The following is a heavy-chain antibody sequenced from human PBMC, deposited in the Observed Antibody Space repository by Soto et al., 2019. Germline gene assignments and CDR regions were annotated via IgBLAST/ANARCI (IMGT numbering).Heavy chain of an antibody. CDR2: ISSSSSYI. V-gene: IGHV3-21*01. J-gene: IGHJ6*02. CDR3: ASREMATTNYYYYGMDV. D-gene: IGHD5-12*01. CDR1: GFTFSSYS. Sequence: EVQLVESGGGLVKPGGSLRLSCAASGFTFSSYSMNWVRQAPGKGLEWVSSISSSSSYIYYADSVKGRFTISRDNAKNSLYLQMNSLRAEDTAVYYCASREMATTNYYYYGMDVWGQGTTVTVSS.